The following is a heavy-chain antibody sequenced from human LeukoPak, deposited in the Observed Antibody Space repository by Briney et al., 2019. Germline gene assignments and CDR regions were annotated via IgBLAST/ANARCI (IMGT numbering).Heavy chain of an antibody. J-gene: IGHJ6*02. D-gene: IGHD1-14*01. V-gene: IGHV1-69*01. CDR1: GGTFSSYS. CDR2: IIPIFGTA. Sequence: SVKVSCKASGGTFSSYSISWVRQAPGQGLEWMGGIIPIFGTANYAQKFQGRVTITADESTSTAYMELSSLRSEDTAVYYCARDYPNTPHYYYYGMDVWGQGTTVTVSS. CDR3: ARDYPNTPHYYYYGMDV.